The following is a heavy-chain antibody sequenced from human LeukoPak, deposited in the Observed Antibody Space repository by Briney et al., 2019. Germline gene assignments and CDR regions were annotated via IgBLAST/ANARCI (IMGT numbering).Heavy chain of an antibody. J-gene: IGHJ4*02. V-gene: IGHV3-21*01. D-gene: IGHD3-10*01. CDR3: ARDGWRYYGSGSYYGGSDY. CDR1: GFTFSSYS. CDR2: ISSSSSYI. Sequence: GGSLRLSSAASGFTFSSYSMNWVRRAPGKGLEWVSSISSSSSYIYYADSVKGRFTISRDNAKNSLYLQMNSLRAEDTAVYYCARDGWRYYGSGSYYGGSDYWGQGTLVTVSS.